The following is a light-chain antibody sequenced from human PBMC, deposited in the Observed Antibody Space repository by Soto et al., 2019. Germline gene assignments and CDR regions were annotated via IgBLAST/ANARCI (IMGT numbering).Light chain of an antibody. CDR3: QQYDNLLSLT. Sequence: DIQMTQSPSSLSASVGDRVTITCQASQDITDHLNWYQKRPGKAPKLLIYDASNLEAGVPSRFSGSWSGTDFTFTISSLQPEDTATYFCQQYDNLLSLTFGGGTKVEVK. V-gene: IGKV1-33*01. CDR2: DAS. CDR1: QDITDH. J-gene: IGKJ4*01.